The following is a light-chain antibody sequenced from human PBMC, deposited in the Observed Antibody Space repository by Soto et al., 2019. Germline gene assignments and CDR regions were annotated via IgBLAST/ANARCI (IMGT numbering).Light chain of an antibody. CDR1: QSVXSY. J-gene: IGKJ4*02. Sequence: LTQSPSTLSLSPGERATLSCRASQSVXSYFVWYKGKPGQAPRVLSXYESNRGTGILARFSGSGSGRDFTPPISSLQPAEVAVYYCRQHCNCCPCTFGRGTKVDIK. CDR3: RQHCNCCPCT. CDR2: YES. V-gene: IGKV3-11*02.